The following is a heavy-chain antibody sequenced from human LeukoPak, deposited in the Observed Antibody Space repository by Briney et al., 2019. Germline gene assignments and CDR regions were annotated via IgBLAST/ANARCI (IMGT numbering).Heavy chain of an antibody. J-gene: IGHJ3*02. D-gene: IGHD3-22*01. V-gene: IGHV1-2*02. CDR2: INPNSGGT. CDR3: ARKSYYYDSSGYPNAFDI. CDR1: GYTFTGYY. Sequence: ASVKVSCKASGYTFTGYYMHWVRQAPGQGLEWMGWINPNSGGTNYAQKFQGRVTMTRDTSISTAYMELSRLRSDDTAVYYCARKSYYYDSSGYPNAFDIWGQGTMVTASS.